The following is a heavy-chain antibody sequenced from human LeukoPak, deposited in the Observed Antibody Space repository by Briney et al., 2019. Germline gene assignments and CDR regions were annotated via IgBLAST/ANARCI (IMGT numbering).Heavy chain of an antibody. Sequence: SETLSLTCAVYGGSFSGYYWSWIRQPPGKGLEWIGEINHSGSTNYNPSLKSRVTISVDTSKNQFSLKLSSVTAADTAVYYCARHGGGSYFFLFDYWGQGTLVTVSS. D-gene: IGHD1-26*01. V-gene: IGHV4-34*01. CDR1: GGSFSGYY. CDR3: ARHGGGSYFFLFDY. J-gene: IGHJ4*02. CDR2: INHSGST.